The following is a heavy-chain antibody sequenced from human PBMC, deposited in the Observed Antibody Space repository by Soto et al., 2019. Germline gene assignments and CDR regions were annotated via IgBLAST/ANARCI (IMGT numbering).Heavy chain of an antibody. D-gene: IGHD5-18*01. CDR1: GDSVSSNSAA. J-gene: IGHJ6*02. Sequence: SQTLSLTCAISGDSVSSNSAAWNWIRQSPSRGLEWLGRTYYRSKWYNDYAVSVKSRITINPDTSKNQFSLQLNSVTPEDTAVYYCARGEQTAMVTYYYYGMDVWGQGTTVTLSS. V-gene: IGHV6-1*01. CDR3: ARGEQTAMVTYYYYGMDV. CDR2: TYYRSKWYN.